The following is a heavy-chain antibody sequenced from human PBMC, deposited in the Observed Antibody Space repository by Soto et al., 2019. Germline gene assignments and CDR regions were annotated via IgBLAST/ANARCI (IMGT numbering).Heavy chain of an antibody. D-gene: IGHD2-21*02. Sequence: PXQILCLTGVVSGGAISSSNWWGWFRQPPGKGLEWIGEIYHSGSTNYNPSLKSRVTISVDKSKNQFSLKLSSVTAADTAVYYCARIHCGGHCYNYYYYGMDVWGQGTTGSVSS. CDR1: GGAISSSNW. J-gene: IGHJ6*02. CDR2: IYHSGST. CDR3: ARIHCGGHCYNYYYYGMDV. V-gene: IGHV4-4*02.